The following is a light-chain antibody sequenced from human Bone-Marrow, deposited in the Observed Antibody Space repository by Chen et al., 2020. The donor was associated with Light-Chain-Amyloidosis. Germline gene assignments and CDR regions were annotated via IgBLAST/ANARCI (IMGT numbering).Light chain of an antibody. CDR3: PQSYSSPP. J-gene: IGKJ1*01. CDR2: AAS. CDR1: QSATNY. Sequence: DIQMTQSPSSLAASVGDRVTITCRTSQSATNYLNWYQQKPGKAPRILIYAASTLHTGVPSRFSGSGFGTDFTLTIRCLQPEDFATYCCPQSYSSPPFGPGTKVE. V-gene: IGKV1-39*01.